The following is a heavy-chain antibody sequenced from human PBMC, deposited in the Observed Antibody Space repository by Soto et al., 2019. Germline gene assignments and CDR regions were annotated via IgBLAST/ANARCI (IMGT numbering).Heavy chain of an antibody. CDR3: ARVRVDTTMAPYYYPMDV. D-gene: IGHD5-18*01. CDR2: IRHSGST. CDR1: GGSFSTYY. Sequence: QVQLQQWGAGLLKPSETLSLTCAVYGGSFSTYYWNWIRQPPGKGLEWIGEIRHSGSTNYTPSLKSRVTISVDTSKNQFSLKLSSMTAADTAVYYCARVRVDTTMAPYYYPMDVWGQGTTVTVSS. V-gene: IGHV4-34*01. J-gene: IGHJ6*02.